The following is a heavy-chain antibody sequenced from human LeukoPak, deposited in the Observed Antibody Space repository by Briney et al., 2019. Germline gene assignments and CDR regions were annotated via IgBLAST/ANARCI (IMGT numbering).Heavy chain of an antibody. Sequence: GGSLRLSCAASGFTFSNFEMNWVRQAPGKGPEWIGYIGGSGVTKRYADSVKGRFTISRNNAKNSLDLQVNSLSGEDTGVYYGASADYYGPPGHVGMAVWGRGTTGTVSS. D-gene: IGHD3-10*01. CDR1: GFTFSNFE. CDR3: ASADYYGPPGHVGMAV. V-gene: IGHV3-48*03. CDR2: IGGSGVTK. J-gene: IGHJ6*02.